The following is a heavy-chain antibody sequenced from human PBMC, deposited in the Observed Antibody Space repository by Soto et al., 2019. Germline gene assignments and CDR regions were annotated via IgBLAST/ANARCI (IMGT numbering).Heavy chain of an antibody. Sequence: SQTLSLTCVLSGDTVSSNSVAWNWVRQSPSRGLEWLGRTYYRSRCYSDYAVSVRSRIDINPDTSKNQVSLQLNSVTPEDTAVYYCARDEEDSDYYYYGMDVWGQGTTVTVSS. CDR2: TYYRSRCYS. D-gene: IGHD2-15*01. V-gene: IGHV6-1*01. CDR3: ARDEEDSDYYYYGMDV. CDR1: GDTVSSNSVA. J-gene: IGHJ6*02.